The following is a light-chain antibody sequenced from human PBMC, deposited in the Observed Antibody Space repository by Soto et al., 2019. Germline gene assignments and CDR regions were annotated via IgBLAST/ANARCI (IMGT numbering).Light chain of an antibody. CDR3: GSKAGSNKHVV. J-gene: IGLJ2*01. Sequence: QSALTQPPSASGSPGQSVTISCAGSSSDIGAYNSVSWYQQHPGKAPKLLISEVTKRPSGVPDRFSGSKSGNTASLTVSGLQADDEADYYCGSKAGSNKHVVFGGGTKVTVL. V-gene: IGLV2-8*01. CDR1: SSDIGAYNS. CDR2: EVT.